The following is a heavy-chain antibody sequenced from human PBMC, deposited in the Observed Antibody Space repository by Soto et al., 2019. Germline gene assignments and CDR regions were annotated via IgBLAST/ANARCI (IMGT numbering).Heavy chain of an antibody. Sequence: EVQLVESGGGLVQPGGSLRLSCADSGFTFSSYWMSWVRQAPGKGLEGVANIKQDGSEKYYVDSVKGRFTISRDNAKNSMYLQMNSLRAEDTAVYYCARALKRVTPYYYYYYMDVWGKGTTVTVSS. D-gene: IGHD2-21*02. CDR2: IKQDGSEK. CDR1: GFTFSSYW. V-gene: IGHV3-7*01. J-gene: IGHJ6*03. CDR3: ARALKRVTPYYYYYYMDV.